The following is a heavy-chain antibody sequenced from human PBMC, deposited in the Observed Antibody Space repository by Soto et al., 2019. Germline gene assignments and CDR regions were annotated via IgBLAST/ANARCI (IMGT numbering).Heavy chain of an antibody. J-gene: IGHJ6*02. CDR3: ARDTGALTYYYDSSGGYYGMDV. V-gene: IGHV3-21*01. CDR2: SSSSSSYI. CDR1: GFTLSSYS. D-gene: IGHD3-22*01. Sequence: GGSLRLSRAASGFTLSSYSMNWVRQAPGKGLEWVSSSSSSSSYIYYADSVKGRFTISRDNAKNSLYLQMNSLRAEDTAVYYCARDTGALTYYYDSSGGYYGMDVWGQGTTVTVSS.